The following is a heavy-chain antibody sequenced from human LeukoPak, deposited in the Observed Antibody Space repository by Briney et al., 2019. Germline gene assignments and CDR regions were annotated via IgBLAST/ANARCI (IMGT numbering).Heavy chain of an antibody. CDR3: ARGYSSSWYYWFDP. D-gene: IGHD6-13*01. CDR1: GYTFTSYA. CDR2: INAGNGNT. V-gene: IGHV1-3*03. Sequence: ASVKVSCKAPGYTFTSYAMHWVRQAPGQRLAWMGWINAGNGNTKYSQEFQGRVTITRDTSASTAYMELSSLRSEDMAVYYCARGYSSSWYYWFDPWGQGTLVTVSS. J-gene: IGHJ5*02.